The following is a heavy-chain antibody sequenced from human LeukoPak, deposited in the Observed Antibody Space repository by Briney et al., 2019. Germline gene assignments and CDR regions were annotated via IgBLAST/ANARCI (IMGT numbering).Heavy chain of an antibody. Sequence: GGSLRLSCAASGFTVSSNYMSWVRQAPGKGLEWVSVIYSGGSTYYADSVKGRFTTSRDNAKNSLYLQMNSLRAEDTAVYYCARENLWFGELYGDAFDTWGQGTMVTVSS. CDR1: GFTVSSNY. CDR2: IYSGGST. D-gene: IGHD3-10*01. J-gene: IGHJ3*02. V-gene: IGHV3-66*01. CDR3: ARENLWFGELYGDAFDT.